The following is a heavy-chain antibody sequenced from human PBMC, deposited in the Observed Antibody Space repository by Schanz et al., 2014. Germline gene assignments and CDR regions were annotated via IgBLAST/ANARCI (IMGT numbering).Heavy chain of an antibody. CDR1: GYTFVSYS. V-gene: IGHV1-18*04. J-gene: IGHJ4*02. CDR3: ARDQSPYTNSTDVRYFDY. Sequence: QVQLVQSGPEVKKPGASVKVSCKASGYTFVSYSMHWVRQAPGQGLEWMGWISPYNGNTNYAQKLQGRVTMTADTSTNTAYMDLRSLRSDDTAVYYCARDQSPYTNSTDVRYFDYWGQGSLVTVSS. D-gene: IGHD6-6*01. CDR2: ISPYNGNT.